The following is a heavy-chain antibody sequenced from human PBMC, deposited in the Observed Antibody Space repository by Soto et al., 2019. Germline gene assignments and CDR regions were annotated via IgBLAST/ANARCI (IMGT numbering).Heavy chain of an antibody. CDR1: GGTFSSYA. CDR2: IIPIFDTA. J-gene: IGHJ2*01. Sequence: QVQLVQSGAEVKKPGSSVKVSCKASGGTFSSYAISWVRQAPGQGLEWKGGIIPIFDTANYAQKFQGRVTITADEATSTANMELSSLRSEDTAVYYCAVCTNGVCYTTWYFDLWGRGTLVTVAS. D-gene: IGHD2-8*01. V-gene: IGHV1-69*01. CDR3: AVCTNGVCYTTWYFDL.